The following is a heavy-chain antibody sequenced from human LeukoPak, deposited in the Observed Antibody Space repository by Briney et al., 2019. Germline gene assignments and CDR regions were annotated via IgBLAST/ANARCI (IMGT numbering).Heavy chain of an antibody. Sequence: PGGSLRLSCAASGFTFSSSAMSWVRQAPGKGLEWVSVISKSGDFTYYADPVKGRFTISRDSSKNTLNLQMNSLRAEDTAVYYCAKESAAAGYFDYWGLGTLVTVSS. D-gene: IGHD6-13*01. CDR3: AKESAAAGYFDY. CDR2: ISKSGDFT. J-gene: IGHJ4*01. CDR1: GFTFSSSA. V-gene: IGHV3-23*01.